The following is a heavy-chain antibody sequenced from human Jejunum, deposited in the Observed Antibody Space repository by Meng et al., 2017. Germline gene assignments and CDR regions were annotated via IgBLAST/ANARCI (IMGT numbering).Heavy chain of an antibody. CDR2: INGDNGDT. D-gene: IGHD1-26*01. CDR3: ARTLPHSSGDKRGLDY. V-gene: IGHV1-18*01. J-gene: IGHJ4*02. Sequence: VQRGQSGAGVKKPGASVEVSCKASGYTFTSFAITWVRQAPGQGLEWMGWINGDNGDTNNQQNFQGRLIMTTDTSTSTAYMELRSLRSDDTAVYYCARTLPHSSGDKRGLDYWGQGTLVTVSS. CDR1: GYTFTSFA.